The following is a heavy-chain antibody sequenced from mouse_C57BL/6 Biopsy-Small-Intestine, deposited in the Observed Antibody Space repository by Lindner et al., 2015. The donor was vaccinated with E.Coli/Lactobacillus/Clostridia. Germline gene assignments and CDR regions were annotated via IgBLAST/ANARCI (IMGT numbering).Heavy chain of an antibody. V-gene: IGHV1-72*01. CDR1: GYTFTDYY. CDR2: IDPNSGGT. J-gene: IGHJ2*01. D-gene: IGHD1-1*01. Sequence: VQLQESGPVLVKPGASVKMSCKASGYTFTDYYMNWVKQRPGRGLEWIGRIDPNSGGTKYNEKFKSKATLTVDKPSSTAYMQLSSLTSEDSAVYYCARDYYGSTNFDYWGQGTTLTVSS. CDR3: ARDYYGSTNFDY.